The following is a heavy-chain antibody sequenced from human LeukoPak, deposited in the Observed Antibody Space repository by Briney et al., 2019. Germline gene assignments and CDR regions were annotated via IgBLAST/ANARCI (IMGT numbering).Heavy chain of an antibody. D-gene: IGHD1-26*01. CDR1: GGSISSYY. CDR2: IHYSGST. Sequence: SETLSLTCTVSGGSISSYYWSWIRQPPGKGLEWIGYIHYSGSTHYNPSLKSRVTISVDTSKNQVSLKLRSVTAADTAVYYCARSGSYFSYYYYYMDVWGKGTTVTISS. V-gene: IGHV4-59*01. CDR3: ARSGSYFSYYYYYMDV. J-gene: IGHJ6*03.